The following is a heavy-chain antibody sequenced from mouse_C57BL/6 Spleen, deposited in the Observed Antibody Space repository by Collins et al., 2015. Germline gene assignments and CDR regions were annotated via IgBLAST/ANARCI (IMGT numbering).Heavy chain of an antibody. V-gene: IGHV1-26*01. CDR2: INPNNGGT. Sequence: LVKPGASVKISCKASGYTFTDYYMNWVKQSHGKSLEWIGDINPNNGGTSYNQKFKGKATLTVDKSSSTAYMELRSLTSEDSAVYYCARLAFDYWGQGTTLTVSS. J-gene: IGHJ2*01. CDR1: GYTFTDYY. CDR3: ARLAFDY.